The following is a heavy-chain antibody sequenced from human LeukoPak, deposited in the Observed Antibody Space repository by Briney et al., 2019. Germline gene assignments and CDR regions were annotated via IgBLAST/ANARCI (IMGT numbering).Heavy chain of an antibody. J-gene: IGHJ4*02. D-gene: IGHD6-19*01. V-gene: IGHV4-39*07. Sequence: SETLSLTCTVSGGSISSSSYYWGWIRQPPGKGLEWIGSIYYSGSTYYNPSLKSRVTISVDTSKNQFSLKLSSVTAADTAVYYCARVWLAVAGFDYWAREPWSPSPQ. CDR1: GGSISSSSYY. CDR2: IYYSGST. CDR3: ARVWLAVAGFDY.